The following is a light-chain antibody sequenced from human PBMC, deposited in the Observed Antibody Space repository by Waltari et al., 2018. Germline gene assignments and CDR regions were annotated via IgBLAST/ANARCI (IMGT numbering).Light chain of an antibody. J-gene: IGLJ2*01. V-gene: IGLV2-11*01. CDR3: CSYGGSYTLI. CDR2: DVF. CDR1: RSDVGGSNY. Sequence: QSALTQPRSVSGSPGQSVTISCTGGRSDVGGSNYVFWYQQHPSKAPKLLIYDVFKRPAGVPDRFSASKSGNTASLTISGLQADDEADYHCCSYGGSYTLIFGGGTKLTVL.